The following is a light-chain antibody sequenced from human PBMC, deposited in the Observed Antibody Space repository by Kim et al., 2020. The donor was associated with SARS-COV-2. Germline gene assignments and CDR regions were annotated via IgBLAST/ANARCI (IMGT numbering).Light chain of an antibody. CDR3: YSAADNNLV. J-gene: IGLJ2*01. Sequence: SVSRGQAARLTCSGDVLAKKYARWFQQKPGQAPVLVIYKDSERPSGIPERFSGSSSGTTVTLTISGAQVEDEADYYCYSAADNNLVFGGGTQLTVL. CDR1: VLAKKY. CDR2: KDS. V-gene: IGLV3-27*01.